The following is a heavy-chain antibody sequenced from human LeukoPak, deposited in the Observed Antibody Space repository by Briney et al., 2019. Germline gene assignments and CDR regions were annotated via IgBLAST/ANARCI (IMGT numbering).Heavy chain of an antibody. CDR3: AKDPQSCSSTSCYVLGSWFDP. V-gene: IGHV3-23*01. J-gene: IGHJ5*02. Sequence: GGSLRLSCAASGFTVSSYAMSWVRQAPGKGLEWVSAIRGSGGSTYYADSVKGRFTISRDNSKNTLYLQMNSLRAEDTAVYYCAKDPQSCSSTSCYVLGSWFDPWGQGTLVTVSS. D-gene: IGHD2-2*01. CDR2: IRGSGGST. CDR1: GFTVSSYA.